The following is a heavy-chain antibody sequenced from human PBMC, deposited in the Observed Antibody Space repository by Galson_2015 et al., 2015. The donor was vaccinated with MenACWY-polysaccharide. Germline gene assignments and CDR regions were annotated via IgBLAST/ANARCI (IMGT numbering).Heavy chain of an antibody. V-gene: IGHV3-48*02. CDR2: ISASSSAI. CDR1: GFAVSGYS. D-gene: IGHD1-1*01. CDR3: ALYNWNDKGGALDI. Sequence: SLRLSCAASGFAVSGYSLNWVRQTPGKGLEWVSYISASSSAIYYADSVKGRFTISRDNAKKPLYLQMNSLRDEDTAVYYCALYNWNDKGGALDIWGRGTMVTVSS. J-gene: IGHJ3*02.